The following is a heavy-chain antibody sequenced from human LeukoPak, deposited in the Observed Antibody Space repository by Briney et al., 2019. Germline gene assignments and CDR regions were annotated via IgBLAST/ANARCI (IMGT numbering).Heavy chain of an antibody. CDR1: GFTFNNYA. D-gene: IGHD4-11*01. V-gene: IGHV3-23*01. Sequence: GGSLRLSCAASGFTFNNYAMSWVRQAPGQGLEWVSAISGGGSTYYAESVMGRFTVSRDNSKSTVYLQMNSLRGEDTAMYYCSRDGGLFSVIMGADYSYFDLWGQGTLVTVSS. J-gene: IGHJ4*02. CDR2: ISGGGST. CDR3: SRDGGLFSVIMGADYSYFDL.